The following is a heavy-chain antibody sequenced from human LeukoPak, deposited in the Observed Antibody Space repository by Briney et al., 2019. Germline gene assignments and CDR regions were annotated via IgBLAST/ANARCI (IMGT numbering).Heavy chain of an antibody. J-gene: IGHJ3*02. Sequence: KPSETLSLTCAVYGGSFSGYYWSWSRQPPEKGLEWIGEINHSGSTNYNPSLKSRVTISVDTSKNQFSLKLSSVTAADTAVYYCANEEGEGAFDIWGQGTMVTVSS. CDR3: ANEEGEGAFDI. CDR2: INHSGST. V-gene: IGHV4-34*01. D-gene: IGHD2-21*01. CDR1: GGSFSGYY.